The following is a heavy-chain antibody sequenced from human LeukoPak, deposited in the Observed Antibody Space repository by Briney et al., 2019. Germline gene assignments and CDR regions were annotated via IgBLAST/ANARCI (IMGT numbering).Heavy chain of an antibody. CDR3: ARRYYDRLDI. CDR1: GGSISSSSYY. V-gene: IGHV4-39*01. J-gene: IGHJ3*02. D-gene: IGHD3-22*01. Sequence: KPSETLSLTCTVSGGSISSSSYYWGWIRQPPGKGLEWIGSIHYSGSTYYNPSLKSRVTISVDTSKNQFSLKLSSVTAADTAVYYCARRYYDRLDIWGQGTMVTVSS. CDR2: IHYSGST.